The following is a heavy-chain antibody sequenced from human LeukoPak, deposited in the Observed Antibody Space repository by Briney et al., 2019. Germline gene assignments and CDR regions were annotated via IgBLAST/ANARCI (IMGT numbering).Heavy chain of an antibody. CDR2: INPTGGTT. Sequence: ASVKVTCKASGYSFINYYVHWVRQAPGQGPEWMGIINPTGGTTTYAQKFQGRVTMTRDTSTSTLYMELSSLRSEDMAVYYCARETPQGIDVWGQGTTVTVSS. V-gene: IGHV1-46*01. CDR1: GYSFINYY. CDR3: ARETPQGIDV. J-gene: IGHJ6*02.